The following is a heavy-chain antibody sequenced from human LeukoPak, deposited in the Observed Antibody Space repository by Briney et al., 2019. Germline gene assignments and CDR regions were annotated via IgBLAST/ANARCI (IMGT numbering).Heavy chain of an antibody. D-gene: IGHD3-22*01. CDR1: GFTFSSYW. J-gene: IGHJ4*02. V-gene: IGHV3-7*01. Sequence: GGSLTLSCAASGFTFSSYWMSWVRQAPGKGLEWVANIKQDESEKYYVDSVKGRFTISRDNAKNSLYLQMNSLRAEDTAVYYCARDSSFYDSSGYYRRYFDYWGQGTLVSVSS. CDR3: ARDSSFYDSSGYYRRYFDY. CDR2: IKQDESEK.